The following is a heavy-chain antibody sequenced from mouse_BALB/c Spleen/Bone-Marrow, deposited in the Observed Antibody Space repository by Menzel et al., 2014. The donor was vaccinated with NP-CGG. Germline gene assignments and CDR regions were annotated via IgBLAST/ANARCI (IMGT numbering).Heavy chain of an antibody. CDR1: GFTFSSFG. D-gene: IGHD2-4*01. CDR3: ARKGAMITHYYAMDY. V-gene: IGHV5-17*02. CDR2: ISNGSSPI. Sequence: EVQLVESGGGLVQPGGSRKLSCAASGFTFSSFGMHWVRQAPEKGLEWVAYISNGSSPIYYADTVKGRFTISRDNPKNTLFLQMTGLRSEDTAMYYCARKGAMITHYYAMDYWGQGTSVTVSS. J-gene: IGHJ4*01.